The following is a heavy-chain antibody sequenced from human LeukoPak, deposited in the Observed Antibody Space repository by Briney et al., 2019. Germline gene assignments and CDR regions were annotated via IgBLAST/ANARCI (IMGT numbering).Heavy chain of an antibody. CDR1: GGSISSSSYY. CDR2: IYYSGNT. CDR3: ARHLVNYLDWFDP. D-gene: IGHD4-11*01. J-gene: IGHJ5*02. V-gene: IGHV4-39*01. Sequence: ETLSLTCTVSGGSISSSSYYWGWVRQPPGKGGEWIGTIYYSGNTYYNPSLNIRLTMSVYMSKTQFSLILSSVTAADTAVYFCARHLVNYLDWFDPWGQGTLVTVSS.